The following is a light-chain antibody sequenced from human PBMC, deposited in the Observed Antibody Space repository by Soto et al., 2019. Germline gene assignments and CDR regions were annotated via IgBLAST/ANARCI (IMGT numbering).Light chain of an antibody. V-gene: IGLV2-14*03. CDR3: SSYTSISSVV. J-gene: IGLJ2*01. CDR2: DVS. CDR1: SSDVGGYNY. Sequence: QSVLTQPASVSGSPGQSITISCTGTSSDVGGYNYVSWYQQHPGKAPKVMIFDVSNRPSGVFNRFSGSKSGNTASLTISGLQAEDEADYYCSSYTSISSVVFGGGTKLTVL.